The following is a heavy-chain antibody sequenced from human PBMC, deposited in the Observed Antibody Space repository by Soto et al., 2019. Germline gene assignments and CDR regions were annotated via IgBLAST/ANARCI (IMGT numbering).Heavy chain of an antibody. CDR3: ARLEGLATISYYFDF. J-gene: IGHJ4*02. CDR2: IYYSGST. V-gene: IGHV4-59*08. D-gene: IGHD3-9*01. Sequence: PSETLSLTCTVSGGSVSSYYWSWIRQSPGKGLEWIGYIYYSGSTKYKPSLQTRVTISLDKSKSQFSLKLNSVTAADSAVYFCARLEGLATISYYFDFWGPGALVTVSS. CDR1: GGSVSSYY.